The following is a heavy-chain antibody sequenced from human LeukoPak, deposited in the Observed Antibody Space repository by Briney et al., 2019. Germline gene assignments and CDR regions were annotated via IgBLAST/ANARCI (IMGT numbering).Heavy chain of an antibody. CDR1: GVSMSAYQ. D-gene: IGHD2-21*01. V-gene: IGHV4-4*09. Sequence: SETLTLTCTVSGVSMSAYQWSWVRQSPEKGLEWIGCINTKGETSYNPSLKSRVTTSVDTSKSQFSLRLTSVTAADTAVYYCATSNDAKIAPFDHWGQGAPVTVSS. CDR3: ATSNDAKIAPFDH. CDR2: INTKGET. J-gene: IGHJ4*02.